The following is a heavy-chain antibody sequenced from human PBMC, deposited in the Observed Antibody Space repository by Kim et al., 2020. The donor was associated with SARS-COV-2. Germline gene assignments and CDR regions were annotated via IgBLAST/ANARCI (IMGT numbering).Heavy chain of an antibody. D-gene: IGHD1-26*01. V-gene: IGHV3-23*01. CDR3: AKSAGATNYYYYGMDV. CDR1: GFTFSSYA. J-gene: IGHJ6*02. Sequence: GGSLRLSCAASGFTFSSYAMSWVRQAPGKGLEWVSAISGSGGSTYYADSVKGRFTISRDNSKNTLYLQMNSLRAEDTAVYYCAKSAGATNYYYYGMDVWGQGTTVTVSS. CDR2: ISGSGGST.